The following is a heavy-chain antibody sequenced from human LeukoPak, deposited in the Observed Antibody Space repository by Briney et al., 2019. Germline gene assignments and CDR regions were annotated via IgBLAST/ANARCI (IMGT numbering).Heavy chain of an antibody. V-gene: IGHV1-46*01. CDR2: INPSGGST. CDR1: GYTFTIYY. Sequence: ASVKVSCKASGYTFTIYYMHWVRRAPGQGLEWMGIINPSGGSTSYAQKFQGRVTMTRDTSTSTVYMELSSLRSEDTAVYYCARASLTGYHTWVYWGQGTLVTVSS. D-gene: IGHD3-9*01. CDR3: ARASLTGYHTWVY. J-gene: IGHJ4*02.